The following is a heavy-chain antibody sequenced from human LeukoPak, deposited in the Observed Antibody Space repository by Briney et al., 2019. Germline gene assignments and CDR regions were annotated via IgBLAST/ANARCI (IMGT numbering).Heavy chain of an antibody. CDR3: ARGRGLVVVAALDY. V-gene: IGHV4-34*01. CDR2: INHSGST. CDR1: GGSFSGYY. J-gene: IGHJ4*02. Sequence: PSETLSLTCAVYGGSFSGYYWSWIRQPPGKGLEWIGEINHSGSTNYNPSLESRVTISVDTSKNQFSLKLSSVTAADTAVYYCARGRGLVVVAALDYWGQGTLVTVSS. D-gene: IGHD2-15*01.